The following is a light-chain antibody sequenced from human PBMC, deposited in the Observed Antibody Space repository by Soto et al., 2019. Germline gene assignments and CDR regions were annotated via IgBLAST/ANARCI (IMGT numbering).Light chain of an antibody. V-gene: IGLV2-23*01. CDR1: SIDVGSYNL. Sequence: QSALTQPASVSGSPGQSITISCTGTSIDVGSYNLGSWYQQHPGQAPKLMIYEGTNRPSGVSNRFSGSKSGNTAALTISGLQAEDEAHYYCSSYAGRVVFGGGTKVTVL. CDR3: SSYAGRVV. CDR2: EGT. J-gene: IGLJ2*01.